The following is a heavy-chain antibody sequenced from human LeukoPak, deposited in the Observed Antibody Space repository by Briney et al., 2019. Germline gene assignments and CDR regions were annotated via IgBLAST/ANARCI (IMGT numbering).Heavy chain of an antibody. V-gene: IGHV3-9*01. CDR2: ISWNSGSI. Sequence: PGRSLRLSCAASGFTFDDYAMHWVRQAPGKGLEWVSGISWNSGSIGNADSVKGRFTISRDNAKNSLYLQMNSLRAEDTALYYCAKGGYYHWYFDLWGRGTLVTVSS. D-gene: IGHD3-22*01. CDR3: AKGGYYHWYFDL. CDR1: GFTFDDYA. J-gene: IGHJ2*01.